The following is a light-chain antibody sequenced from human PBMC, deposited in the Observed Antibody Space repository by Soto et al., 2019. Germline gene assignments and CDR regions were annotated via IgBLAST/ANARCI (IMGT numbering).Light chain of an antibody. CDR3: QQYSTYPLT. V-gene: IGKV1-5*01. Sequence: GDRVTLSWLASQSITTFLAWYQQKPGKAPQILIYDASKLEPGVPSRLSGGGSGTEFTLTISSLQPDDFATYYCQQYSTYPLTFGGGTKVDIK. CDR2: DAS. J-gene: IGKJ4*01. CDR1: QSITTF.